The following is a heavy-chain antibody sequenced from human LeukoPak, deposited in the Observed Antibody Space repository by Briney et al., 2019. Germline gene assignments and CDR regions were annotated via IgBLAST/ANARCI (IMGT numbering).Heavy chain of an antibody. J-gene: IGHJ6*03. V-gene: IGHV4-59*11. CDR3: ARGRSSMVRGYYYYYMDV. Sequence: PSETLSLTCTVSGGSIKSHFWSWVRQPPGKRLEWIGYIFHSGSTNYNPSLKSRVTISVDTSKNQFSLRLTSVTAADTAVYYCARGRSSMVRGYYYYYMDVWGKGTTVTISS. D-gene: IGHD3-10*01. CDR1: GGSIKSHF. CDR2: IFHSGST.